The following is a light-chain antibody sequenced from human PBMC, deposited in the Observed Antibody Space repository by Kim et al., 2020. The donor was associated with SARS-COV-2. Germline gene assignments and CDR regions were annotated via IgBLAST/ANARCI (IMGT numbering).Light chain of an antibody. V-gene: IGKV1-9*01. CDR3: QQLNSYPLT. CDR2: APS. J-gene: IGKJ4*01. CDR1: QGISSY. Sequence: DIQLTQSPSFLSASVGDRVTITCRASQGISSYLAWYQQKPGKAPKLLIYAPSTLQSGVPSRFSGSGSGTEFTLTISSLQPEDFATYYCQQLNSYPLTFGGGTKLEI.